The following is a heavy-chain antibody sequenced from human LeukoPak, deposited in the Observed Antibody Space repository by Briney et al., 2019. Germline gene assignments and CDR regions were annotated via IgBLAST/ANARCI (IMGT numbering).Heavy chain of an antibody. CDR1: EYSFTGYY. CDR3: ASWAETGTTRGLDY. V-gene: IGHV1-69*13. Sequence: GASVKVSCKASEYSFTGYYMHWVRQAPGQGLEWMGGIIPIFGTANYAQKFQGRVTITADESTSTAYMELSSLRSEDTAVYYCASWAETGTTRGLDYWGQGTLVTVSS. J-gene: IGHJ4*02. D-gene: IGHD1-1*01. CDR2: IIPIFGTA.